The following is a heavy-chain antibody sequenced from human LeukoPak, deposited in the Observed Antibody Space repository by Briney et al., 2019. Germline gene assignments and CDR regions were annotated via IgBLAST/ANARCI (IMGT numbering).Heavy chain of an antibody. CDR3: ATTLAAAGTDEYYFDY. CDR1: GGSISSYY. V-gene: IGHV4-59*01. D-gene: IGHD6-13*01. Sequence: SETLSLTCTVSGGSISSYYWNWIRQPPGKGLEWIGYIYYSGTTNYNPSLKSRVSMSVDTSKNQFSLKLSSVTAADTAVYYCATTLAAAGTDEYYFDYWGQGTLVTVSS. J-gene: IGHJ4*02. CDR2: IYYSGTT.